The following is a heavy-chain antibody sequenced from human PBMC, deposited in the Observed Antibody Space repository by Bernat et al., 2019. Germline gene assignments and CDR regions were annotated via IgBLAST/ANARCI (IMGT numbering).Heavy chain of an antibody. D-gene: IGHD2-2*01. J-gene: IGHJ6*02. CDR3: ARGYCSSTSCSTIDYYYYGMDV. CDR1: GFTFSSYS. CDR2: ISSSSSYI. V-gene: IGHV3-21*01. Sequence: EVQLVESGGGLVKPGGSLRLSCAASGFTFSSYSMNWVRQAPGKGLEWVSSISSSSSYIYYADSVKGRFTISRDNAKNSLYLQMNSLRAEDTAVYYCARGYCSSTSCSTIDYYYYGMDVWGQGTTVTVSS.